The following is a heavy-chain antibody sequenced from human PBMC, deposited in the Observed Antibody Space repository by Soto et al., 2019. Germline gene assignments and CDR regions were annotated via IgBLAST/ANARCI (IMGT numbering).Heavy chain of an antibody. CDR3: AKSTDIVVVVAATGLGY. D-gene: IGHD2-15*01. CDR1: GFTFSSYG. V-gene: IGHV3-30*18. Sequence: ESGGGVVQPGRSLRLSCAASGFTFSSYGMHWVRQAPGKGLEWVAVISYDGSNKYYADSVKGRFTISRDNSKNTLYLQMNSLRAEDTAVYYCAKSTDIVVVVAATGLGYWGQGTLVTVSS. J-gene: IGHJ4*02. CDR2: ISYDGSNK.